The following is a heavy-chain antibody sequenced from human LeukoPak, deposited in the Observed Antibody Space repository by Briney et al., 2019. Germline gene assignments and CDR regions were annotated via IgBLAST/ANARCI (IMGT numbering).Heavy chain of an antibody. J-gene: IGHJ6*03. CDR3: ARAAFKDVTPFYYSYMDV. CDR2: ISFDGTNK. D-gene: IGHD2-21*02. CDR1: GFTFSSYS. Sequence: PGGSLRLSCAASGFTFSSYSMNWVRQAPGEGLEWVALISFDGTNKYYADSAKGRFTISRDNSKNTLYLQIDSLRGEDTAVYYCARAAFKDVTPFYYSYMDVWGKGTTLTVSS. V-gene: IGHV3-30*03.